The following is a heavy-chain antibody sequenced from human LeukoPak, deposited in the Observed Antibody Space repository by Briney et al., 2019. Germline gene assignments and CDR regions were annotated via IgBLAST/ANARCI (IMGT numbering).Heavy chain of an antibody. J-gene: IGHJ2*01. V-gene: IGHV3-48*03. D-gene: IGHD3-22*01. CDR2: ISGSGTAT. CDR3: ARGDDGSGYVEPYYYFDL. Sequence: GGSLRLTCEASGITFSSDEMNWVRQAPGKGLEWISYISGSGTATHYADSVRGRFTISRDNAINSLSLQMDSLRDEDTAVYYCARGDDGSGYVEPYYYFDLWGRGTLVTVSS. CDR1: GITFSSDE.